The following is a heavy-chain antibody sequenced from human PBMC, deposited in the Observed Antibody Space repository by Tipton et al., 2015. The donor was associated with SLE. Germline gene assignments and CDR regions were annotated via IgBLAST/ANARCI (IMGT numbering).Heavy chain of an antibody. Sequence: TLSLTCTVSGGSISSYYWSWIRQPAGKGLEWIGEINHSGSTNYNPSLKSRVTISVDTSKNQFSLKLSSVTAADTAVYYCARRRVATDWGQGTLVTVSS. V-gene: IGHV4-34*01. D-gene: IGHD5-12*01. CDR2: INHSGST. CDR1: GGSISSYY. CDR3: ARRRVATD. J-gene: IGHJ4*02.